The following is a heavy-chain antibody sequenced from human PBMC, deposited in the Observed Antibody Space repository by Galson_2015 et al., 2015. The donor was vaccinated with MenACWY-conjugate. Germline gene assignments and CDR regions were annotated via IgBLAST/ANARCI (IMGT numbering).Heavy chain of an antibody. J-gene: IGHJ6*02. CDR3: ARHPPGGRGMDV. V-gene: IGHV5-51*01. D-gene: IGHD1-26*01. CDR1: GYSFTTYW. CDR2: ISPGDPNT. Sequence: QSRAEVKKPGESLKISCKTTGYSFTTYWIAWVRQMPGTGLEWMGLISPGDPNTRYSPSFQGQVTISADKSISTAYLQWSSLKASDTAMYYCARHPPGGRGMDVWGQGTTVTVSS.